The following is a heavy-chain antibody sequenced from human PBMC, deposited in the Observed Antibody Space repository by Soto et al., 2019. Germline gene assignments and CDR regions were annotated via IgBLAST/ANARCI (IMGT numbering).Heavy chain of an antibody. Sequence: PSETLSLTCTASGASISSRYWSWVRQPPGKGLEWIGHIYNGESTNYNPSLKSRVTISVDTSKNQVSLNLGSVTAADTAVYYCAQTHGGPGLAFRGPGTRVTV. V-gene: IGHV4-59*01. D-gene: IGHD3-3*01. CDR2: IYNGEST. J-gene: IGHJ4*02. CDR3: AQTHGGPGLAF. CDR1: GASISSRY.